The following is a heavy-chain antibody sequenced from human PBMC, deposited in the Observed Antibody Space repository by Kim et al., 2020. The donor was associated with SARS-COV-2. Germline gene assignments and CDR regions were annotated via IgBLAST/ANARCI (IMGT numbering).Heavy chain of an antibody. V-gene: IGHV3-21*01. CDR3: AREGAGMDV. Sequence: NYIYDAESVKSRFTNPRDNAKNSLYLQMNSLRAEDTAVYYCAREGAGMDVWGQGTTVTVSS. D-gene: IGHD3-16*01. J-gene: IGHJ6*02. CDR2: NYI.